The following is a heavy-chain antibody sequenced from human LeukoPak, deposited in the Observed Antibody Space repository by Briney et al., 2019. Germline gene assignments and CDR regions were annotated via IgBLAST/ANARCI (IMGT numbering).Heavy chain of an antibody. CDR1: GGSISSRSDY. D-gene: IGHD4-23*01. V-gene: IGHV4-39*01. CDR2: LDSSGST. J-gene: IGHJ6*03. Sequence: SETLSLTCTVSGGSISSRSDYWGWIRQTPGKGLEWIGNLDSSGSTYYNPSLKSRVTISVGTSKNQLSLNLRSVTAADTAIYFCSRSHDYGGLYFYYYMDVWGKGTTVTVSS. CDR3: SRSHDYGGLYFYYYMDV.